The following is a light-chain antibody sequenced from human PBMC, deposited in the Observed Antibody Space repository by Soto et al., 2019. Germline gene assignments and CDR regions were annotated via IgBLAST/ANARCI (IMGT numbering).Light chain of an antibody. CDR3: AAWDVSLSGYV. J-gene: IGLJ1*01. CDR1: SSNIGSNY. CDR2: RSD. Sequence: QSVLTQPPSASETPGQKVTISCSGSSSNIGSNYVYWYQQLPGTAPRLLIHRSDQRPSGVPGRFSGSKSGTSASLAISGLRSDDEADYYCAAWDVSLSGYVFGTGTKLTVL. V-gene: IGLV1-47*01.